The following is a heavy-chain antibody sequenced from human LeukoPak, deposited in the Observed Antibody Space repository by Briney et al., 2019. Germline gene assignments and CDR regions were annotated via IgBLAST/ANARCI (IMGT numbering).Heavy chain of an antibody. D-gene: IGHD1-1*01. CDR3: ARMGRELDC. Sequence: GGSLRLSCAASGFTFTDYYMTWIRQAPGKGLERVSYISGSGSNRDYADSVKGRFTISRDNAENSLYLQLNNLRAEDTAVYYCARMGRELDCWGQGTRATVSS. V-gene: IGHV3-11*01. J-gene: IGHJ4*02. CDR1: GFTFTDYY. CDR2: ISGSGSNR.